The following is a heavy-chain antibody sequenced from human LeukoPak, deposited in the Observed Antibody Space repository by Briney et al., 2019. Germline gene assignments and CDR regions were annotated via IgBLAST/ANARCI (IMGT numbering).Heavy chain of an antibody. CDR3: ARGIYSYDAFDI. Sequence: PSETLSLTCAVYGGSFCGYYWSWIRQPPGKGLEWIGEINHSGSTNYNPSLKSRVTISVDTSKNQFSLKLSSVTAADTAVYYCARGIYSYDAFDIWGQGTMVTVSS. D-gene: IGHD5-18*01. CDR1: GGSFCGYY. CDR2: INHSGST. J-gene: IGHJ3*02. V-gene: IGHV4-34*01.